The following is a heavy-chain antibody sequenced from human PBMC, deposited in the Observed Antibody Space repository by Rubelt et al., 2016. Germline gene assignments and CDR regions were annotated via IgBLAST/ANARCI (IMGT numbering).Heavy chain of an antibody. CDR3: ARDPLTNYYDSSGRGY. Sequence: QLQLQESGPGLVKPSETLSLTCTVSGGSISSSSYYWGWIRQPPGKVLEWIGRIYYSGSTYYNPSLRGRCTISGDTSKNQLSRKLSTVTAADTAVYYCARDPLTNYYDSSGRGYWGQGTLVTVSS. J-gene: IGHJ4*02. D-gene: IGHD3-22*01. CDR2: IYYSGST. CDR1: GGSISSSSYY. V-gene: IGHV4-39*07.